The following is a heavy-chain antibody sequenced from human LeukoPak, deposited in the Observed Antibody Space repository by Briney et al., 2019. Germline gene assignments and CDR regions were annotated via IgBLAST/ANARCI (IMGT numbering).Heavy chain of an antibody. CDR1: GFTVSSNY. J-gene: IGHJ4*02. V-gene: IGHV3-53*01. CDR2: IYSGGST. D-gene: IGHD3-22*01. Sequence: PGGSLRLSCAASGFTVSSNYMSWVRQAPGKGLEWVSVIYSGGSTYYADSVEGRFTISRDNSKNTLYLQMNSLRAEDTAVYYCARDSRADSSGHYYSGYWGQGTLVTVSS. CDR3: ARDSRADSSGHYYSGY.